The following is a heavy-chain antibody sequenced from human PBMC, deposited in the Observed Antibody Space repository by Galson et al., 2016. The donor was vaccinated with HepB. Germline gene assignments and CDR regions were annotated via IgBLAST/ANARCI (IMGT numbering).Heavy chain of an antibody. CDR2: ISYDGGKK. D-gene: IGHD6-19*01. CDR1: GFTFSTYS. Sequence: LRLSCAASGFTFSTYSMHWVRQAPGKGLEWVAVISYDGGKKYYADSVTGRFTISRDSSKNTLHLQMTSLRTEDTAVYYCAKEQDGNGWFNWGQGTLVIVSS. V-gene: IGHV3-30*18. CDR3: AKEQDGNGWFN. J-gene: IGHJ4*02.